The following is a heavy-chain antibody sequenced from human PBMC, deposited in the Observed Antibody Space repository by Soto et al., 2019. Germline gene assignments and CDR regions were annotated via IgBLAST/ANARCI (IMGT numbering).Heavy chain of an antibody. J-gene: IGHJ6*03. Sequence: EVQLVESGGGLVQPGGSLRLSCAASGFTFSSYWMHWVRQAPGKGLVWVSRINSDGSSTSYADSVKGRFTISRDNAKNTLYLQMNSLRAEDTAVYYCARDPPSEFWSGYYYYYYYMDVWGKGTTVTVSS. CDR1: GFTFSSYW. V-gene: IGHV3-74*01. CDR3: ARDPPSEFWSGYYYYYYYMDV. CDR2: INSDGSST. D-gene: IGHD3-3*01.